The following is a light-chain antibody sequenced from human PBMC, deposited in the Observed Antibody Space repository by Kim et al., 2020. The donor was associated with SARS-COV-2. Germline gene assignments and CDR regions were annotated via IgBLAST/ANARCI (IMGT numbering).Light chain of an antibody. Sequence: SLSPGERATLPCRASQSISSLAWYQHKPGQAPRLLIYDASNRATGIPARFSGSGSGTDFTLTISSLEPEDFAVYFCQQRSTWPPYTFGQGTKLEIK. V-gene: IGKV3-11*01. CDR1: QSISS. J-gene: IGKJ2*01. CDR3: QQRSTWPPYT. CDR2: DAS.